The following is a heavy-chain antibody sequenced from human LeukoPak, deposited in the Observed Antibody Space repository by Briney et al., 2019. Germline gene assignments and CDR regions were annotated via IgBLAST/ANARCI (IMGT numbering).Heavy chain of an antibody. CDR3: ARHIRWEWSYYYGMDV. Sequence: PSETLSLTCAVSGGSISSGGYSWRWIRQPPGKGLEWIGYIYHSGSTYYNPSLKSRVTISVDRSKNQFSLKLSSVTAADTAVYYCARHIRWEWSYYYGMDVWGQGTTVTVSS. J-gene: IGHJ6*02. V-gene: IGHV4-30-2*01. D-gene: IGHD1-26*01. CDR1: GGSISSGGYS. CDR2: IYHSGST.